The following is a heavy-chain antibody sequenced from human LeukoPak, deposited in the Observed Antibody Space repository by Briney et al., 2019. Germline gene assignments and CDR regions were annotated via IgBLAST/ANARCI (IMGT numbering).Heavy chain of an antibody. J-gene: IGHJ4*02. CDR2: IKQDRSEK. V-gene: IGHV3-7*01. D-gene: IGHD3-10*01. CDR1: GFTFSNYW. Sequence: PGGSLRLSCAASGFTFSNYWMNWVRQAPGKGLEWVANIKQDRSEKYYVDSVKGRFTISRDNGKNSLYLQMNSLRAEDTAVYYCAREQAMVRGVITTNWGQGTLVTVSS. CDR3: AREQAMVRGVITTN.